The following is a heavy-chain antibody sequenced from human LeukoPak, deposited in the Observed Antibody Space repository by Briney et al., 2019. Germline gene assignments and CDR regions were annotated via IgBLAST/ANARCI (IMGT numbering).Heavy chain of an antibody. CDR2: IYYSGST. Sequence: PSETLSLTCTVSGGSISSYYWSWIRQPPGKGLEWIGYIYYSGSTNYNPSLQSRVTMSVDTSKNQFSLKVSSVTAADTAVYYCARERRLLRGDAFDVWGQGTRVTVSS. CDR3: ARERRLLRGDAFDV. J-gene: IGHJ3*01. D-gene: IGHD4-23*01. CDR1: GGSISSYY. V-gene: IGHV4-59*12.